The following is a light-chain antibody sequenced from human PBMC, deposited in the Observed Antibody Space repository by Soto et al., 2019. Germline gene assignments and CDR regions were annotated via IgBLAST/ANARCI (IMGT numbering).Light chain of an antibody. CDR2: AAA. CDR1: QGISSF. CDR3: QQYLSYPYT. Sequence: AIRMTQSPSSISASTGDRVTITCRASQGISSFLAWYQQKPGKAPKLLIYAAATLQRGAQSRFSASGSGTDFTLTISRLQSEDFATYFWQQYLSYPYTFGQGTKLEI. J-gene: IGKJ2*01. V-gene: IGKV1-8*01.